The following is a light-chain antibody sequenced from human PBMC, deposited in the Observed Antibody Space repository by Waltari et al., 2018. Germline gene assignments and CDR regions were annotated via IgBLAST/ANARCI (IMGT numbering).Light chain of an antibody. CDR1: QSVSNY. Sequence: ILTQSPATLSLSPGERATLSCRASQSVSNYLAWYQQKPGQAPRLLIHSASSRATGIPDRFSGSGSGTEFTLTISSLEPEDVGIYHCYQHSSGFTFGPGTKLDIK. CDR3: YQHSSGFT. CDR2: SAS. V-gene: IGKV3-11*01. J-gene: IGKJ3*01.